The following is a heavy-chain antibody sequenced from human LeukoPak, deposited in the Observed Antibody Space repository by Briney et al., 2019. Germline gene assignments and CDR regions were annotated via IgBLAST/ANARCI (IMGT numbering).Heavy chain of an antibody. V-gene: IGHV3-53*01. J-gene: IGHJ4*02. CDR3: ARGSSSGWYGHFDY. Sequence: GGSLRLSCAASGFTVSSNYMSWVRQAPGKGLEWVSVIYSGGSTYYADSVKGRFAISRDNSKNTLYLQMNSLRAEDTAVYYCARGSSSGWYGHFDYWGQGTLVTVSS. D-gene: IGHD6-19*01. CDR2: IYSGGST. CDR1: GFTVSSNY.